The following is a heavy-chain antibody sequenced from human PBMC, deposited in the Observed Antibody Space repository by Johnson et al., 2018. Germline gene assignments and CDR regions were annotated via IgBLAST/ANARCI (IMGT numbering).Heavy chain of an antibody. V-gene: IGHV5-51*01. J-gene: IGHJ6*04. CDR1: GYSFSTYW. CDR3: ARQSKYGDPCMDV. CDR2: IYPGDSNT. Sequence: VQLVQSGAEVKKXGESLKISCKGSGYSFSTYWIGWVRQMPGKGLEWMGIIYPGDSNTRYSPSFQGQVTFSADKSIHPASLQWSSLKASDTAMYYCARQSKYGDPCMDVWGKGTTVTVSS. D-gene: IGHD4-17*01.